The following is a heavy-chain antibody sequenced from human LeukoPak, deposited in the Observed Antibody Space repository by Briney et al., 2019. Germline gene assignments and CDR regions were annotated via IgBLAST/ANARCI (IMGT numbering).Heavy chain of an antibody. J-gene: IGHJ4*02. CDR1: GYTFTSYG. CDR3: ARGARYCGGDCYVV. V-gene: IGHV1-18*01. CDR2: ISAYNGNT. D-gene: IGHD2-21*02. Sequence: GASVKVSCKASGYTFTSYGISWVRQAPGQGLEWMGWISAYNGNTNYAQKLQGRVTMTSDTSTSTAYMELRSLRSDDTAVYYCARGARYCGGDCYVVWGQGTLVTVSS.